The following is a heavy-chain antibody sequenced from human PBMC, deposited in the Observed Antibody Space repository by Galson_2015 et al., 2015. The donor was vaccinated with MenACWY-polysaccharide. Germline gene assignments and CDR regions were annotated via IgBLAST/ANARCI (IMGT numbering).Heavy chain of an antibody. D-gene: IGHD3-22*01. CDR3: TRFPAYFHDSSCSFDSFDI. CDR1: GFNFGDYG. V-gene: IGHV3-49*03. J-gene: IGHJ3*02. Sequence: SLRLSCAASGFNFGDYGVIWIRQAPGKGLEWISLIRSKAYGGAPESAASVQGRFTMSRDDSKRIAYLQMNSLNTEDTAVYYCTRFPAYFHDSSCSFDSFDIWGQGTMVTVSS. CDR2: IRSKAYGGAP.